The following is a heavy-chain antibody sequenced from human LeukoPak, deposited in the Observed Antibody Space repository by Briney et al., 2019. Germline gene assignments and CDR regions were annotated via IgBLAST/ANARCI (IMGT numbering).Heavy chain of an antibody. V-gene: IGHV3-72*01. CDR2: SRNKAESYKI. D-gene: IGHD3-3*01. CDR3: ARESSIFWVVARSYMDV. Sequence: PGGSLRLSCAASGFTFSDHYIDWVRQAPGKGLEWVGRSRNKAESYKIGYAASVKGRFTISRDYSKNSVYLQMNSLKTEDTAMYYCARESSIFWVVARSYMDVWGKGTTVTVSS. J-gene: IGHJ6*03. CDR1: GFTFSDHY.